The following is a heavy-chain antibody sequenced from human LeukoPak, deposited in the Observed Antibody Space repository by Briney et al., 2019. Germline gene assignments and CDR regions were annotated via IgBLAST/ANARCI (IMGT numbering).Heavy chain of an antibody. CDR3: ASGWYFGVVNA. D-gene: IGHD3-3*01. CDR2: IKQDGSEK. V-gene: IGHV3-7*01. CDR1: GFTFSSYW. J-gene: IGHJ5*02. Sequence: PGGSLRLSCAASGFTFSSYWMSWVRQAPGKGLEWVANIKQDGSEKYYVDSVKGRFTIFRDNAKNSLYLQMNSLRAEDTAVYYCASGWYFGVVNAWGQGTLVTVSS.